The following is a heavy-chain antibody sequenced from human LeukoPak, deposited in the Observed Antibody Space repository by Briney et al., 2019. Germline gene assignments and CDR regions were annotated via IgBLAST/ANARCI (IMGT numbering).Heavy chain of an antibody. CDR3: SRDLGPVGGSGIPGDY. CDR2: INSDGSST. V-gene: IGHV3-74*01. CDR1: GFTFSSYW. J-gene: IGHJ4*02. D-gene: IGHD3-10*01. Sequence: QPGGSLRLSCAASGFTFSSYWMHWVRQAPGKGLVWVSRINSDGSSTSYADSVKGRFTISRDNAKNALYLQMNSLRAEDTAVYFCSRDLGPVGGSGIPGDYWGQGTLVTVSS.